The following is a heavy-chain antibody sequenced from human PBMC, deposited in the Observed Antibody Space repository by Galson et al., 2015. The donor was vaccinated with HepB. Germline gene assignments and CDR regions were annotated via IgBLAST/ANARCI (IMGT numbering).Heavy chain of an antibody. V-gene: IGHV3-11*01. Sequence: SLRLSCAASGFTLSDYYMSWIRQAPGKGLEWVSYISSSGSTIYYADSVKGRFTISRDNAKNSLYLQMNSLRAEDTAVYYCARDGIFSPRLRWYPVDAFDIWGQGTMVTVSS. J-gene: IGHJ3*02. CDR2: ISSSGSTI. D-gene: IGHD4-23*01. CDR1: GFTLSDYY. CDR3: ARDGIFSPRLRWYPVDAFDI.